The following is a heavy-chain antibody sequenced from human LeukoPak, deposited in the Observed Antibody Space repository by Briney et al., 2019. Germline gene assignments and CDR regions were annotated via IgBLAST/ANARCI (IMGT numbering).Heavy chain of an antibody. CDR1: GYTFTSYG. D-gene: IGHD1-1*01. CDR2: ISAYNGNT. J-gene: IGHJ6*03. V-gene: IGHV1-18*01. CDR3: AKDGVQLERRWVAYYYYYYMDV. Sequence: ASVKVSCKASGYTFTSYGISWVRQAPGQGLEWMGWISAYNGNTNYAQKLQGRVTMTTDTSTSTAYMELRSLRSEDTALYYCAKDGVQLERRWVAYYYYYYMDVWGKGTTVTVSS.